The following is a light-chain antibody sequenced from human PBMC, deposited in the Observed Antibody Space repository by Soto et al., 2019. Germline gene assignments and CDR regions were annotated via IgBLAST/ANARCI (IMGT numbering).Light chain of an antibody. CDR2: LKRDGSH. CDR3: QTWGTGIRV. Sequence: QSVLTQPPSASASLGASVKLTCTLSRGHSTYTIAWHQQQPDKGPRYLMKLKRDGSHSKGDGIPDRFSGSSSGAERYLTISSLQSEDEADYYCQTWGTGIRVFGGGTKVTVL. J-gene: IGLJ3*02. CDR1: RGHSTYT. V-gene: IGLV4-69*01.